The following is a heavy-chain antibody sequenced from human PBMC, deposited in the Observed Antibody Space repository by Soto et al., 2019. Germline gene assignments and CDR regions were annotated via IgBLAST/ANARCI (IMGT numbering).Heavy chain of an antibody. Sequence: QVQLVQSGAEVKKPGSSVKVSCKASGGTFSSYAISWVRQAPGQGLEWMGGIIPIFGTANYAQKFQGRVTSTAAEATSTACMEVSSLRTEDTAVYYCARVGGYCSGGSCYSGCFDPWGQGTLVTVSS. CDR3: ARVGGYCSGGSCYSGCFDP. D-gene: IGHD2-15*01. CDR2: IIPIFGTA. V-gene: IGHV1-69*01. J-gene: IGHJ5*02. CDR1: GGTFSSYA.